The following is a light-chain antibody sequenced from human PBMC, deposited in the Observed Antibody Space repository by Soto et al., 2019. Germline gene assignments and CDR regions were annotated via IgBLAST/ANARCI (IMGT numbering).Light chain of an antibody. CDR1: KIGIKI. V-gene: IGLV3-21*02. Sequence: ELTQPPSVSVAPGQTAKITCEGDKIGIKIVHWYKQRPGQAPVAVVFDATDRPSAIPDRSSAGTYGDTATLTVISVHDADDADYYCQVWDSTAEFFVFGSGTKVTVL. J-gene: IGLJ1*01. CDR2: DAT. CDR3: QVWDSTAEFFV.